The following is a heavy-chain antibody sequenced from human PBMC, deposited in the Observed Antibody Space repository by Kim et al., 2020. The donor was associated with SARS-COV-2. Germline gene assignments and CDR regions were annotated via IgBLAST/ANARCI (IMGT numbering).Heavy chain of an antibody. D-gene: IGHD1-7*01. J-gene: IGHJ5*01. CDR3: TTAGNFRFDS. V-gene: IGHV3-74*01. Sequence: YAYYVKGRFTISRDNAKNTLFLQMHSLRVEDTAVYYCTTAGNFRFDSWGQGTLVTVSS.